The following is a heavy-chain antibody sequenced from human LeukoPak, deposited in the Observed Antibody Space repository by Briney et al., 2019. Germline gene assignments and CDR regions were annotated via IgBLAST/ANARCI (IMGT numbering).Heavy chain of an antibody. Sequence: GSPRLSSGAPGIKVGSPFIDWVRPTPGKGVEWVFQICSNYCPRYQPELVKGRFTISRDTSKNMLFLQMNRLTVEDTAIYYCAKETSGYCDGGTCYSYHYFDYWGQGILVTVSS. CDR3: AKETSGYCDGGTCYSYHYFDY. D-gene: IGHD2-15*01. J-gene: IGHJ4*02. V-gene: IGHV3-23*01. CDR1: GIKVGSPF. CDR2: ICSNYCPR.